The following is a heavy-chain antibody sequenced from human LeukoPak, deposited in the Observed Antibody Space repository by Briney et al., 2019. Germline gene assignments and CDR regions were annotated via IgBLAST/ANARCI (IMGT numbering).Heavy chain of an antibody. Sequence: SVKVSCKASGGTFSSYAISWVRQAPGQGLEWMGGIIPILGTANYAQKFQGRVTITTDESTSTAYMELSSLRSEDTAVYYCAGGYCSGGSCYFDYWGQGTLVTVSS. D-gene: IGHD2-15*01. CDR1: GGTFSSYA. CDR3: AGGYCSGGSCYFDY. CDR2: IIPILGTA. J-gene: IGHJ4*02. V-gene: IGHV1-69*05.